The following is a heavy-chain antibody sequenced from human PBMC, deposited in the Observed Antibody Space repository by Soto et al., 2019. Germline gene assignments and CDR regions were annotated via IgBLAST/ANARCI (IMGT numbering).Heavy chain of an antibody. Sequence: ASVKVSCKASGYTFTSYGTSWVRQAPGQGLERMGWISAYNGNTNYAQKLQGRVTMTTDTSTSTAYMELRSLRSDDTAVYYCARDPSGWYTVPDRSMYYFDYWGQGTLVTVSS. CDR2: ISAYNGNT. J-gene: IGHJ4*02. CDR1: GYTFTSYG. CDR3: ARDPSGWYTVPDRSMYYFDY. V-gene: IGHV1-18*04. D-gene: IGHD6-19*01.